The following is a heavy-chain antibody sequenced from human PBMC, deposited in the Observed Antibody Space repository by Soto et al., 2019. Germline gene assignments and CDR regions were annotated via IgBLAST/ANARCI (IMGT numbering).Heavy chain of an antibody. Sequence: QVQLQESGPGLVKPSGTLSLTCAFSGGSISSDNWWTWVRQPPGKGLEWIGEMYHSGSTNYSPSLKSRVTISVDKSKNQFSLKLTSVTAADTALYYCARVSAASMLRGAIINWGQGTLVTVSS. J-gene: IGHJ4*02. V-gene: IGHV4-4*02. CDR3: ARVSAASMLRGAIIN. CDR2: MYHSGST. D-gene: IGHD3-10*01. CDR1: GGSISSDNW.